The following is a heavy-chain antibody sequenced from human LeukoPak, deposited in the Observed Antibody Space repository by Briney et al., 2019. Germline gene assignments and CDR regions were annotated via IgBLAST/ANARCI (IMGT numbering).Heavy chain of an antibody. J-gene: IGHJ5*02. D-gene: IGHD3/OR15-3a*01. CDR3: ARGRTVFDP. CDR1: GGSFSGYY. Sequence: SETLSLTCAVYGGSFSGYYWSWIRQPPGQGLEWIGEINHSGSTNYNPSLKSRVTISVDTSKNQFSLKLSSVTAADTAVYYCARGRTVFDPWGQGTLVTVSS. V-gene: IGHV4-34*01. CDR2: INHSGST.